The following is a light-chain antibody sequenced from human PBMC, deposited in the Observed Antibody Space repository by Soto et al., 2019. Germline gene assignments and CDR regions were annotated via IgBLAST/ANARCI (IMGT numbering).Light chain of an antibody. Sequence: DIQVTQSPSSLSASVGDRVTITCRASQNIGIYLNWYQQKPGKAPKFLIYGTSILQTGVPSRFSGSGSGTDFTLTINSLQPEDFATYYCQQTSITPRTFGQGTKLEIK. J-gene: IGKJ2*01. CDR2: GTS. CDR1: QNIGIY. CDR3: QQTSITPRT. V-gene: IGKV1-39*01.